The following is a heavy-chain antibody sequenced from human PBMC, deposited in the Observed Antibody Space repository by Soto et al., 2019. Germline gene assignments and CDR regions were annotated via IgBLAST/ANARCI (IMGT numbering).Heavy chain of an antibody. CDR2: IYSGSSS. V-gene: IGHV3-53*01. CDR1: GFTVSSNY. J-gene: IGHJ3*02. CDR3: AREGDAFDI. Sequence: GGSLRLSCAASGFTVSSNYMNWVRQPPGKGLEWVSIIYSGSSSYYADSVKGRFTISRDNSKNTLYLQMNSLRAEDTAVYYCAREGDAFDIWGQGTMVTVSS.